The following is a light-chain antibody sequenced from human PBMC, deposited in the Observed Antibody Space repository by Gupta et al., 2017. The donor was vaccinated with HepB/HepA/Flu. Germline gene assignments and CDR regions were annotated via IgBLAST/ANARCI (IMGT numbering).Light chain of an antibody. CDR2: VESGGKY. J-gene: IGLJ2*01. CDR3: ETWDSNNWI. V-gene: IGLV4-60*03. CDR1: SGHSNNI. Sequence: QPVLTQSSSASASLGSSVNLTCTLSSGHSNNIIAWHQQQPGKAPRYLMKVESGGKYYKGSGVPDRFSGSKSGTDRYLIISNPQSEDEADYYCETWDSNNWIFGGGTKLTVL.